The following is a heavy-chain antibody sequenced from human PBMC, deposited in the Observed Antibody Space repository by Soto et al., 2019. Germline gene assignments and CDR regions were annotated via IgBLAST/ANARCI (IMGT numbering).Heavy chain of an antibody. Sequence: PSETLSLTCSFSGGSISSYYWSWIRQPPGKGLEWIGYIYYSGSTNYNPSFKSRVTISVDTSKNQFSLKLSSVTAADTAVYYCARARYYYGSGSYSRQYYFDYWGQGTLVTVSS. CDR3: ARARYYYGSGSYSRQYYFDY. V-gene: IGHV4-59*01. CDR1: GGSISSYY. J-gene: IGHJ4*02. CDR2: IYYSGST. D-gene: IGHD3-10*01.